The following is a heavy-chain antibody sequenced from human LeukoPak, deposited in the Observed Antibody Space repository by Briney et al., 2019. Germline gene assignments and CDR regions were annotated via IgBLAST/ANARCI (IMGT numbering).Heavy chain of an antibody. Sequence: PGGSLRLSCAASGSTFSDYYMSWIRQAPGKGLEWVSYISSSGSTIYYADSVKGRFTISRDNAKNSLYLQMNSLRAEDTAVYYCARDAGIAAAGTRAFDIWGQGTMVTVSS. V-gene: IGHV3-11*01. J-gene: IGHJ3*02. D-gene: IGHD6-13*01. CDR1: GSTFSDYY. CDR3: ARDAGIAAAGTRAFDI. CDR2: ISSSGSTI.